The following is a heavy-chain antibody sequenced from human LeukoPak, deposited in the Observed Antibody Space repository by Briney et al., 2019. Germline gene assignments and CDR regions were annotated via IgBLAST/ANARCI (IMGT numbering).Heavy chain of an antibody. CDR1: GFTFSSYA. J-gene: IGHJ4*02. V-gene: IGHV3-23*01. Sequence: PGGSLRLSCAASGFTFSSYAMSWVRQAPGKGLEWVSAISSIGTSTYYADSVKGRFTISRGNSKNTLYLQMNSLRAEDTALYYCATAAVVKGFDYWGQGTLLTVSS. CDR3: ATAAVVKGFDY. CDR2: ISSIGTST. D-gene: IGHD5-18*01.